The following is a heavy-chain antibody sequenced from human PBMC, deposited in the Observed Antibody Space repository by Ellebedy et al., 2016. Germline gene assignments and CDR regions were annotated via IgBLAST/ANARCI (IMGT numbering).Heavy chain of an antibody. Sequence: ASVKVSCXASGYTFTGHYMHWVRQAPGQGLEWMGWINPNSGGTNYAQKFQGRVTMTRDTSISTAYMELSRLRSDDTAVYYCARDYGDYEGYWGQGTLVTVSS. D-gene: IGHD4-17*01. V-gene: IGHV1-2*02. CDR2: INPNSGGT. CDR1: GYTFTGHY. J-gene: IGHJ4*02. CDR3: ARDYGDYEGY.